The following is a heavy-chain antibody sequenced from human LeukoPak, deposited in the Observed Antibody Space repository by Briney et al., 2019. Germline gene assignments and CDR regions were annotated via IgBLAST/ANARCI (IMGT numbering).Heavy chain of an antibody. CDR3: ARCAKNPISYASDAFDI. V-gene: IGHV1-46*01. J-gene: IGHJ3*02. Sequence: ASVKVSCKASGYTFTSYYMHWVRQAPGQGLEWMGIINPSGGSTSYAQKFQGRVTMTRDMSTSTVYMELSSLRSEDTAVYYCARCAKNPISYASDAFDIWGQGTMVTVSS. D-gene: IGHD3-16*02. CDR2: INPSGGST. CDR1: GYTFTSYY.